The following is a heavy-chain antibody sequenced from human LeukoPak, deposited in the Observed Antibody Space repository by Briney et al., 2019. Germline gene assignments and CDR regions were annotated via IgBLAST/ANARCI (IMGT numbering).Heavy chain of an antibody. Sequence: ASETLSLTCTVSGGSISNYYWSWIRQPPGKALEWIGYIYYTGTTKYNPSLKSRATISLDTSKNQFSLKLTSVAAADTAPFFCARGYDIDVWGQGTTVTVSS. V-gene: IGHV4-59*01. CDR1: GGSISNYY. J-gene: IGHJ6*02. CDR3: ARGYDIDV. CDR2: IYYTGTT.